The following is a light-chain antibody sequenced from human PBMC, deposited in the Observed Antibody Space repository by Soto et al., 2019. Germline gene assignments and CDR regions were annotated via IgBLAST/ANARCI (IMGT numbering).Light chain of an antibody. Sequence: AIQMTQSPSSLSASVGDRVTITCRASQGIRNALGWYQQKPGKAPKLLIYAASSLQSGVPPRFSGHGSGTDFTLTISTLEPGDFGISVRLPNFNYPFTFGGGTKVEIK. J-gene: IGKJ4*01. V-gene: IGKV1-6*01. CDR3: LPNFNYPFT. CDR1: QGIRNA. CDR2: AAS.